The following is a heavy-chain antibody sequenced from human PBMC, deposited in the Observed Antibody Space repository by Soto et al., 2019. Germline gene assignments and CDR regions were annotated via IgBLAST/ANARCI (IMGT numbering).Heavy chain of an antibody. J-gene: IGHJ4*02. Sequence: ASVKVSCKASGYTFTGYYMHWVRQAPGQGLEWMGWINPNSGGTNYAQKFQGWVTMTRDTSISTAYMELSRLRSDDTAVYYCARGMPGGFIYYFDYWGQGTLVTVSS. CDR3: ARGMPGGFIYYFDY. V-gene: IGHV1-2*04. CDR2: INPNSGGT. D-gene: IGHD3-16*02. CDR1: GYTFTGYY.